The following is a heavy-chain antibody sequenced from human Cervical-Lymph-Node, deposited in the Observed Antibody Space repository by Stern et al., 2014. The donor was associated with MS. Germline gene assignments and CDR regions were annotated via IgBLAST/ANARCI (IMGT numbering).Heavy chain of an antibody. Sequence: VQLVQSGAEVKKPGESLKISCKGSGYTFTTYWIGWVRQMPGKGLEWMGMFYPADSDTRYSPSFQGQVTFSADKSISTAYLQWSSLKASDTAVYFCARQLSSEALDYWGPGTLVTVSS. J-gene: IGHJ4*02. CDR2: FYPADSDT. V-gene: IGHV5-51*01. CDR3: ARQLSSEALDY. CDR1: GYTFTTYW. D-gene: IGHD6-19*01.